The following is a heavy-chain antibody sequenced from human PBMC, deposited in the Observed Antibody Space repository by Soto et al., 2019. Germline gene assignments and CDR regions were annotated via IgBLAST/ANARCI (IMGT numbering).Heavy chain of an antibody. V-gene: IGHV1-69*13. J-gene: IGHJ5*02. Sequence: SVKVSCKASGGTFSSYAISWVRQAPGQGLEWMGGIIPIFGTANYAQKFQGRVTITADESTSTAYMELSSLRSEDTAVYYCARCTLGSGSYFNNWFDPWGQGTLVTVSS. CDR2: IIPIFGTA. D-gene: IGHD3-10*01. CDR1: GGTFSSYA. CDR3: ARCTLGSGSYFNNWFDP.